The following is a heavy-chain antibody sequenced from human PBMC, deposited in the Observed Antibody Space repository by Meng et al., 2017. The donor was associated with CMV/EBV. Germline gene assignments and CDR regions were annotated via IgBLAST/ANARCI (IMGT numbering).Heavy chain of an antibody. Sequence: GESLKISCAASGFTFSSYAMHWVRQAPGKGLEWVAVISYDGSNKYYADPVKGRFTISRDNSKNTLYLQMNSLRAEDTAVYYCARDLGRFLEWSGALGGMDVWGQGTTVTVSS. CDR3: ARDLGRFLEWSGALGGMDV. V-gene: IGHV3-30*04. D-gene: IGHD3-3*01. CDR2: ISYDGSNK. J-gene: IGHJ6*02. CDR1: GFTFSSYA.